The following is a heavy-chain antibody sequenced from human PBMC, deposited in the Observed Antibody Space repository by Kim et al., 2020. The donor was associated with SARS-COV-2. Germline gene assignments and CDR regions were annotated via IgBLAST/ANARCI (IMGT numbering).Heavy chain of an antibody. Sequence: ASVKVSCKVSGYTLTELSMHWVRQAPGKGLEWMGGFDPEDGETIYAQKFQGRVTMTEDTSTDTAYMELSSLRSEDTAVYYCATDFFWSGYYSVWGQGTTVTVSS. CDR3: ATDFFWSGYYSV. J-gene: IGHJ6*02. CDR1: GYTLTELS. D-gene: IGHD3-3*01. V-gene: IGHV1-24*01. CDR2: FDPEDGET.